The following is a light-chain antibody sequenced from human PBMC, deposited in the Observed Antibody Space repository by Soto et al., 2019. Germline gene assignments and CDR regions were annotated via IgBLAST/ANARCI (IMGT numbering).Light chain of an antibody. Sequence: DIQVTQYPSSLSASVGDRVTITCRASHGIKNYLAWYQQKPGEIPKLLIYAASTLESGIPPRFSGSGSGTDFTLTINNLQPDDVATYYCQRYYNAPFTFGGGTKVEIK. V-gene: IGKV1-27*01. CDR3: QRYYNAPFT. CDR1: HGIKNY. CDR2: AAS. J-gene: IGKJ4*01.